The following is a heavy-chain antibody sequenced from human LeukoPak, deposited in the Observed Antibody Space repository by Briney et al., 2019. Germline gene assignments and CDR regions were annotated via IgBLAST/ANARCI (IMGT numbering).Heavy chain of an antibody. CDR1: GFTFSAYG. CDR3: ASAAGPFDN. D-gene: IGHD6-13*01. CDR2: IWFDGSNK. J-gene: IGHJ4*02. V-gene: IGHV3-33*01. Sequence: GGSLRLSCAASGFTFSAYGMHWVRQAPGKGLEWVAVIWFDGSNKYYADSVKGRFTISRDNSKNTLCLQMNSLRAEDTAVYYCASAAGPFDNWGQGTLVTVSS.